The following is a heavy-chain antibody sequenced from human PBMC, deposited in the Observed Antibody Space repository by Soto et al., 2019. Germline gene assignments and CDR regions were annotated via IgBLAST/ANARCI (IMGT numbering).Heavy chain of an antibody. CDR3: AGVRGPYCGGECYPPTPNWFDP. J-gene: IGHJ5*02. Sequence: QLQLQESGSGLVKPSQTLSLTCAVSGGSISSGGYSWSWIRQPPGKGLEWIGYIYHSGSTYYNPSRKMRVTISVDRSKNQFSRKLSSVTAADSAVYYCAGVRGPYCGGECYPPTPNWFDPWGQGTLVTVSS. V-gene: IGHV4-30-2*01. CDR1: GGSISSGGYS. CDR2: IYHSGST. D-gene: IGHD2-21*01.